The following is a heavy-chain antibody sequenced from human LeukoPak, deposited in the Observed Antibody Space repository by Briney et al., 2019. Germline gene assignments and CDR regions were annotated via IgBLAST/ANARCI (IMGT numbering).Heavy chain of an antibody. D-gene: IGHD3-10*01. V-gene: IGHV3-23*01. CDR3: AKDVRVGEYYGSGSYFDY. CDR1: GFTFSSYA. J-gene: IGHJ4*02. CDR2: IRASGGST. Sequence: GGTLRLSCAASGFTFSSYAMSWVRQAPGKGLEWVSIIRASGGSTYYADSVKGRSTISRDKSRNYLQMNSLRGDDTAIYYCAKDVRVGEYYGSGSYFDYWGQGTLVTVSS.